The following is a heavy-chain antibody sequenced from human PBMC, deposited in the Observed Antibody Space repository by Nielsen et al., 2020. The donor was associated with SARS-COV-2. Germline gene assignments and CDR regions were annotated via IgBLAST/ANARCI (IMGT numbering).Heavy chain of an antibody. D-gene: IGHD1-14*01. CDR1: GFTFDDYG. V-gene: IGHV3-20*04. CDR3: AKTTGGVDY. J-gene: IGHJ4*02. Sequence: GGSLRLSCAASGFTFDDYGMSWVRQAPGKGLEWVSGINWNGGSTGYADSVKGRFTISRDNSKNTLYLQMSSLRAEDTAVYYCAKTTGGVDYWGQGTLVTVSS. CDR2: INWNGGST.